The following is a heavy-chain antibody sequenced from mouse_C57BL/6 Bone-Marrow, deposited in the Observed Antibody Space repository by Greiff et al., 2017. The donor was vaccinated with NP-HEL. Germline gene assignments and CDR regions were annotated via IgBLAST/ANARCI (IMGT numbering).Heavy chain of an antibody. CDR3: ARSDGSSPSLDY. CDR2: INPSTGGT. CDR1: GYSFTGYY. Sequence: VQLQQSGPELVKPGASVKISCKASGYSFTGYYMNWVKQSPEKSLEWIGEINPSTGGTSYNQKFKAKATLTVDKSSSTAYMQLKSLTSEDSAVYYCARSDGSSPSLDYWGQGTTLTVSS. D-gene: IGHD1-1*01. V-gene: IGHV1-42*01. J-gene: IGHJ2*01.